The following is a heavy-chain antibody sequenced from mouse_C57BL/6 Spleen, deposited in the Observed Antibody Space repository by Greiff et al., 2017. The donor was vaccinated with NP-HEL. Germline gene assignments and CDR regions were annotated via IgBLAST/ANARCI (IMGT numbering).Heavy chain of an antibody. CDR1: GYTFTDYE. CDR2: IDPETGGT. Sequence: QVQLQHSGAELVRPGASVTLSCKASGYTFTDYEMHWVKQTPVHGLEWIGAIDPETGGTAYNQKFKGKAILTADKSSSTAYMELRSLTSEDSAVYYCTRRYGSSYVGDYWGQGTTLTVSS. J-gene: IGHJ2*01. D-gene: IGHD1-1*01. V-gene: IGHV1-15*01. CDR3: TRRYGSSYVGDY.